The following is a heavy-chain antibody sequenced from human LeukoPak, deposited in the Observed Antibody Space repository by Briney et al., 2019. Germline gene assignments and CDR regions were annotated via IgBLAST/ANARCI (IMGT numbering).Heavy chain of an antibody. CDR3: ARGLQQWLVKGWFDP. J-gene: IGHJ5*02. D-gene: IGHD6-19*01. Sequence: KPSETLSLTCAVYGGSFSGYYWSWIRQPPGKGLEWIGEINHSGSTNYNPSLKSRVTISVDTSKNQFSLKLSSVTAADTAVYYCARGLQQWLVKGWFDPWGQGTLVTVSS. CDR2: INHSGST. V-gene: IGHV4-34*01. CDR1: GGSFSGYY.